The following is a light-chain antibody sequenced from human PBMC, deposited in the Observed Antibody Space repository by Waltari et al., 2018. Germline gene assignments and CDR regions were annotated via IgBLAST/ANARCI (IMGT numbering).Light chain of an antibody. CDR1: QSVLYSSNNKNY. CDR3: QQYYSTPFT. Sequence: DIVMTQSPDSLAVSLGERVTINCKSSQSVLYSSNNKNYLACYQQKPGQPPKLLIYWASTRESGVPDRFSGSGSGTDFTLTISSLQAEDVAVYYCQQYYSTPFTFGPGTKVDIK. CDR2: WAS. V-gene: IGKV4-1*01. J-gene: IGKJ3*01.